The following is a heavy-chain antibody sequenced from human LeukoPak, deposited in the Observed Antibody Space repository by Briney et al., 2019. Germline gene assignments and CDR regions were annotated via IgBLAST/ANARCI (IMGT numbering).Heavy chain of an antibody. D-gene: IGHD1-26*01. CDR1: GGSISSSSYY. CDR3: ARQWGGSFRP. J-gene: IGHJ5*02. CDR2: INHSGST. Sequence: SETLSLTCTVSGGSISSSSYYWSWIRQPPGKGLEWIGEINHSGSTNYNPSLKSRVTISVDTSKNQFSLKLSSVTAADTAVYYCARQWGGSFRPWGQGTLVTVSS. V-gene: IGHV4-39*01.